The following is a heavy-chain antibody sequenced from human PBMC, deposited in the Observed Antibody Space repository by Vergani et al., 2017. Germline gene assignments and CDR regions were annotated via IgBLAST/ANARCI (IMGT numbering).Heavy chain of an antibody. CDR3: ARVQDYARSGVRWRRPGGVDY. CDR2: ISAYNGNT. V-gene: IGHV1-18*01. Sequence: QVQLVQSGAEVKKPGASVKVSCKASGYTFTSYGISWVRQAPGQGLEWMGWISAYNGNTNYAQKLQGRVTMTTDTSTSTAYMELRSLRSDDTAVYYCARVQDYARSGVRWRRPGGVDYWGQGTLVTVSS. CDR1: GYTFTSYG. J-gene: IGHJ4*02. D-gene: IGHD3-22*01.